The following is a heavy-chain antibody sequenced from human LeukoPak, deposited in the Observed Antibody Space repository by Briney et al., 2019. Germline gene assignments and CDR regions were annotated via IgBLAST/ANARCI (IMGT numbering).Heavy chain of an antibody. CDR1: GYTFTSYD. CDR3: ARVGLGNPVDAAGLPGTYYYYGMDV. J-gene: IGHJ6*02. V-gene: IGHV1-8*01. CDR2: MNPNSGNT. Sequence: PPASVKVSCKASGYTFTSYDINWVRQATGQGLEWMGWMNPNSGNTGYAQKFQGRVTMTRNTSISTAYMELSSLRSEDTAVYYCARVGLGNPVDAAGLPGTYYYYGMDVWGQGTTVTVSS. D-gene: IGHD6-13*01.